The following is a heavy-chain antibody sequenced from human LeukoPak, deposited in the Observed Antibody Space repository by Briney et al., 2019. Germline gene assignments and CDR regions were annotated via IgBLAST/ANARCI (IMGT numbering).Heavy chain of an antibody. D-gene: IGHD1-26*01. CDR1: GYTFTGYY. CDR2: INPDSGGT. V-gene: IGHV1-2*02. Sequence: ASVKVSCKASGYTFTGYYMHWVRQAPGQGPEWLGWINPDSGGTNYAQKFQGRVTMTRDTSISTVYMELSRLRSDDTAVYYCARDSDSHQYYYGMDVWGQGTTVTVSS. J-gene: IGHJ6*02. CDR3: ARDSDSHQYYYGMDV.